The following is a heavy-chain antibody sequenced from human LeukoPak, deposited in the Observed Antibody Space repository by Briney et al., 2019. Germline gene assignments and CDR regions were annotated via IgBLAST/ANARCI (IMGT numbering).Heavy chain of an antibody. J-gene: IGHJ3*02. CDR3: AKDSEMATPIDI. V-gene: IGHV3-43*02. Sequence: GGSLRLSCAASGFTFDDYVMHCVRDAPGKGLEWVSLISGVGGSTYYADSVKVRFTISRDNSKNSLYLQMNSLRTEDTALYYCAKDSEMATPIDIWGQGTMVTVSS. D-gene: IGHD5-24*01. CDR1: GFTFDDYV. CDR2: ISGVGGST.